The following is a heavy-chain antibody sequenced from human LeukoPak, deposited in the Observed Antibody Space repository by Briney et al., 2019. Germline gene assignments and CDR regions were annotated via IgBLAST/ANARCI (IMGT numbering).Heavy chain of an antibody. CDR3: AKKMSITAASQVDY. CDR2: ISSTGGST. J-gene: IGHJ4*02. CDR1: GFTFSSYA. V-gene: IGHV3-23*01. D-gene: IGHD1-20*01. Sequence: GGSLRLSCAGSGFTFSSYAMSWVRQAPGKGLEWVSVISSTGGSTFYADSVKGRFTISRDNSKSTMFLQMNSLRAEDTAVYYCAKKMSITAASQVDYWGQGTLVTVSS.